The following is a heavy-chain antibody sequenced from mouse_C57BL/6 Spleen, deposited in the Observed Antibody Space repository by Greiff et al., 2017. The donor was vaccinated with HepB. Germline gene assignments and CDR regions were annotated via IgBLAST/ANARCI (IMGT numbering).Heavy chain of an antibody. Sequence: VQLQQSGAELVRPGASVTLSCKASGYTFTDYEMHWVKQTPVHGLEWIGAIDPETGGTAYNQKFKGKAILTADKSSSTAYMELRSLTSEDSAVYYGTRWGQLRLPNAMDDWGQGTSVTVSS. V-gene: IGHV1-15*01. CDR3: TRWGQLRLPNAMDD. J-gene: IGHJ4*01. D-gene: IGHD3-2*02. CDR2: IDPETGGT. CDR1: GYTFTDYE.